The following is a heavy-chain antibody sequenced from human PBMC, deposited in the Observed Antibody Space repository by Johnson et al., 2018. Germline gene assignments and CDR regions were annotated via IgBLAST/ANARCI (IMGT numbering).Heavy chain of an antibody. V-gene: IGHV4-39*07. CDR1: GDSIDSGSYY. CDR3: ARARGYSDSSGNFYGGFFQY. CDR2: VYYSGST. Sequence: QVQLQESGPGLVKPSETLSLTCTVSGDSIDSGSYYWGWIRQPPGKGMEWIGNVYYSGSTYYNPSLKSRVTMSVDTSKNQLPLKLRSVTAGDTAVYYWARARGYSDSSGNFYGGFFQYWGQGTLVTVSS. D-gene: IGHD3-22*01. J-gene: IGHJ1*01.